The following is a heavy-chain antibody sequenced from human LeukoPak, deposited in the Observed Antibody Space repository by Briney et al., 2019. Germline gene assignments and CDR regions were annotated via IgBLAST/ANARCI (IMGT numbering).Heavy chain of an antibody. V-gene: IGHV3-43*02. Sequence: GGSLRLSCAASGFTFDDYAIYWVRQGPGKGLEWVSLISGDGGSIYYADSVKGRFTISRDNSKNSLYLQMNSLRTGDTALYYCAKEDYSSSWYALDYWGQGTLVTVSS. CDR3: AKEDYSSSWYALDY. J-gene: IGHJ4*02. CDR2: ISGDGGSI. CDR1: GFTFDDYA. D-gene: IGHD6-13*01.